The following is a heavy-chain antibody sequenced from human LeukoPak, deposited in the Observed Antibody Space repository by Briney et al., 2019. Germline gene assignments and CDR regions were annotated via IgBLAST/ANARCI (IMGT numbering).Heavy chain of an antibody. CDR3: AKVFSTGGRLYYFDY. V-gene: IGHV3-21*01. J-gene: IGHJ4*02. Sequence: GGSLRLSCAASGFSFSDYNMNWVRQAPGKGLEWVSSISSGSSHIYYADSVKGRFTISRDNAKNTLYLQMNSLRAEDTAVYYCAKVFSTGGRLYYFDYWGQGTLVTVSS. D-gene: IGHD2-8*02. CDR2: ISSGSSHI. CDR1: GFSFSDYN.